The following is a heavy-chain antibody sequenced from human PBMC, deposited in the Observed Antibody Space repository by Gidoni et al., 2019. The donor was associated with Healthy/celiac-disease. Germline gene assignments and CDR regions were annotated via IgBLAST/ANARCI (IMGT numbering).Heavy chain of an antibody. CDR1: VFTFSSYA. J-gene: IGHJ4*02. D-gene: IGHD3-9*01. CDR2: ISGSGGST. V-gene: IGHV3-23*01. CDR3: AKDLYYDILTGLDY. Sequence: EVQLLESGGGLVQPGGSLSLSFAASVFTFSSYAMSWVRQAPGKGLEWVSAISGSGGSTYDADSVKGRSTISRDNSKNTLYLQRNSLRAEDTAVYYCAKDLYYDILTGLDYWGQGTLVTGSS.